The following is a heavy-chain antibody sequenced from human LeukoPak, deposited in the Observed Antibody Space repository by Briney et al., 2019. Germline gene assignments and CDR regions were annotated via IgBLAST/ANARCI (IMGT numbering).Heavy chain of an antibody. D-gene: IGHD3-22*01. Sequence: PSETLSLTCTVSGGSISSSSYYWAWIRQPPGKGLEWIGSVFYSGTTYDSPSLKSRVTLSVDTSQRQFSLRLRYVTAADTAVYYCARQNYYESSGHIDYWGEGTLVTVSP. CDR2: VFYSGTT. V-gene: IGHV4-39*01. CDR1: GGSISSSSYY. J-gene: IGHJ4*02. CDR3: ARQNYYESSGHIDY.